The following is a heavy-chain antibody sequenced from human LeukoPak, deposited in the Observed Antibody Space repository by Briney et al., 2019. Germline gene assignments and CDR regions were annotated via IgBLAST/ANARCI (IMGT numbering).Heavy chain of an antibody. J-gene: IGHJ4*02. CDR2: IYHSGST. CDR3: ARGGSSGWSFDY. V-gene: IGHV4-59*12. Sequence: SETLSLTCTVSGGSISSYYWSWIRQPPGKGLEWIGEIYHSGSTNYNPSLNSRVTISVVKSKNQFSLKLSSVTAADTAVYYCARGGSSGWSFDYWGQGTLVTVSS. D-gene: IGHD6-19*01. CDR1: GGSISSYY.